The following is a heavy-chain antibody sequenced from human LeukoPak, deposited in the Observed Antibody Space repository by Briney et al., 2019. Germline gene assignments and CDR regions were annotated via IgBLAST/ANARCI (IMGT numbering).Heavy chain of an antibody. Sequence: SETLSLTCTVSGGSLSSSSYYWSWVRQPPGKGLEWVGYIDHTGSTNYNPSLNSRVTISRDTSKNHFSLELSSATAADTAVYFCARGRVSLSTWYSTYYYYFYMDVWGKGTTVTVSS. CDR1: GGSLSSSSYY. V-gene: IGHV4-61*03. CDR3: ARGRVSLSTWYSTYYYYFYMDV. CDR2: IDHTGST. D-gene: IGHD6-13*01. J-gene: IGHJ6*03.